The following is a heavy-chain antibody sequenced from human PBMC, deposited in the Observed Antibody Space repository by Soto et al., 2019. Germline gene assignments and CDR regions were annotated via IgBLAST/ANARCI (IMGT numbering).Heavy chain of an antibody. V-gene: IGHV3-33*01. CDR2: IWYDGSNK. CDR1: GFTFSSYG. J-gene: IGHJ3*02. Sequence: GGSLRLSCAASGFTFSSYGMHWVRQAPGKGLEWVAVIWYDGSNKYYADSVKGRFTISRDNSKNTLYLQMNSLRAEDTAVYYCAREHLAVADNDAFDIWGQGTMVTVSS. CDR3: AREHLAVADNDAFDI. D-gene: IGHD6-19*01.